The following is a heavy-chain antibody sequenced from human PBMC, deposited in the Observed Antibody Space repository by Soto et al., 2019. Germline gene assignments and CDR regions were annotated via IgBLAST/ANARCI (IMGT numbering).Heavy chain of an antibody. V-gene: IGHV3-23*01. CDR3: VPPKWNHPANFDY. D-gene: IGHD1-1*01. Sequence: QPGGSLRFSWAAAGFTFRIYDTSWVRQAPGKGLEWVSILSASGEMTDYADSVKGRFTISRDNSKNMLYLQMTSLRSEDTAIYYCVPPKWNHPANFDYWGQGTLVTVSS. CDR1: GFTFRIYD. CDR2: LSASGEMT. J-gene: IGHJ4*02.